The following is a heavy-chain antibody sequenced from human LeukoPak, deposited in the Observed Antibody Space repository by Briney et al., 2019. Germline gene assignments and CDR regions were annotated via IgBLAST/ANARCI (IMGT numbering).Heavy chain of an antibody. V-gene: IGHV4-34*01. D-gene: IGHD3-10*01. CDR2: INHSGST. CDR3: ARTSYSYGSGSYYPNWFDP. Sequence: SETLSLTCAVYGGSFSGYYWSWIRQPPGKGLEWIGEINHSGSTNYNPSLKSRVTISVDTSKNQFSLKLSSVTAADTAVYYCARTSYSYGSGSYYPNWFDPWGQGTLVTVSS. CDR1: GGSFSGYY. J-gene: IGHJ5*02.